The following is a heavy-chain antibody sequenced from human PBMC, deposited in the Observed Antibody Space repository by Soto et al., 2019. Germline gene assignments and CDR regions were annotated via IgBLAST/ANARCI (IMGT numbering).Heavy chain of an antibody. CDR2: ISPFDSDT. CDR3: ASHQRPGDPFDS. CDR1: GYIFTSYW. V-gene: IGHV5-51*01. D-gene: IGHD2-21*02. J-gene: IGHJ4*02. Sequence: EVQLVQSGAEVKKPGESLKISCKGSGYIFTSYWIAWVRQMPGKGLEWMGIISPFDSDTRYSPSFQGQVTISANKSITTASLQWRSLRASDTAMYYFASHQRPGDPFDSWGQEPMFTVSS.